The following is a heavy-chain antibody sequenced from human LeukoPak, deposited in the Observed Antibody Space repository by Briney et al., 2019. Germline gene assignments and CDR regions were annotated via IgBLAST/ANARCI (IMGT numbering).Heavy chain of an antibody. J-gene: IGHJ4*02. CDR2: IYYSGIP. D-gene: IGHD5-24*01. Sequence: PSETLSLTCTVSGDSITSYYWSWIRQPPGKGLECIGYIYYSGIPNYNPSLKSRVTMSLDTSKNQFSLKLSSVTAADTAVYYCARDSGGYNRLDYWGQGTLVTVSS. V-gene: IGHV4-59*01. CDR1: GDSITSYY. CDR3: ARDSGGYNRLDY.